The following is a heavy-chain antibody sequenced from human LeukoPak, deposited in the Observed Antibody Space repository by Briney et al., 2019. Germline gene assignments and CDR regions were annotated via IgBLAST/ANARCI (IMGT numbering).Heavy chain of an antibody. J-gene: IGHJ4*02. CDR2: INGYGSIT. V-gene: IGHV3-74*01. D-gene: IGHD2-2*01. Sequence: PGGSLRLSCAASGFTFETYWMHWVRQAPGKGLEWVSCINGYGSITNYADSVKGRFTISRDNAKNTLYLQMNSLSAEDTAVYYCAKSPPDCSSTSCHSAYWGQGTLVTVSS. CDR1: GFTFETYW. CDR3: AKSPPDCSSTSCHSAY.